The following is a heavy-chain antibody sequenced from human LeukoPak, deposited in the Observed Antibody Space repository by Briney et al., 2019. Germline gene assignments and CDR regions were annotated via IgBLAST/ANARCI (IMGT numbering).Heavy chain of an antibody. D-gene: IGHD1-1*01. CDR2: ISGSGGST. J-gene: IGHJ4*02. Sequence: GGSLRLSCAASGLASSSYAMSWVRQAPGKGLEWVSAISGSGGSTYYADSVKGRFTISRDNSKNTLYLQMNSLRAEDTAVYYCAKDRYNRRTSAAKGFFDYWGQGTLVTVSS. CDR1: GLASSSYA. V-gene: IGHV3-23*01. CDR3: AKDRYNRRTSAAKGFFDY.